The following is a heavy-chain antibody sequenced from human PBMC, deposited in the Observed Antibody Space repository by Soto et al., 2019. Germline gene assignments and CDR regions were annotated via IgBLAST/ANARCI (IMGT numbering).Heavy chain of an antibody. J-gene: IGHJ4*02. D-gene: IGHD6-13*01. CDR2: IYYSGST. V-gene: IGHV4-31*03. CDR3: ARGYRQSGYSSSWVFDS. CDR1: GGSINSGGYY. Sequence: QVQLQEAGPGLVKPSQTLSLICTVSGGSINSGGYYWNWIRQHPGKGLDWIGYIYYSGSTYYNPSLGRRVTISAVPSATKFALSLGSVTPAATPVFFCARGYRQSGYSSSWVFDSWGQGTLVNVSS.